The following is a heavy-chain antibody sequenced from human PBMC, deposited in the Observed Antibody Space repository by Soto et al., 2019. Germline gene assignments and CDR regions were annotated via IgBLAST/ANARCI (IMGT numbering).Heavy chain of an antibody. CDR2: VYDADGK. CDR3: ATWLQREHAYDV. D-gene: IGHD1-1*01. V-gene: IGHV3-53*01. CDR1: GMTVSGKKY. Sequence: GGSLRLSCAVVGMTVSGKKYVAWVRQAPGKGLEWVSGVYDADGKYYADSVKGRFTTSRDSSKTIVYLEMNDLGPEDTAIYYCATWLQREHAYDVWGQGTTVTVS. J-gene: IGHJ3*01.